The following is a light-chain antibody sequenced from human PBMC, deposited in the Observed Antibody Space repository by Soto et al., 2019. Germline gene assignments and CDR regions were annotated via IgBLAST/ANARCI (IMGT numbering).Light chain of an antibody. CDR1: TGAVTSGHY. Sequence: QAVVTQEPSLTVPPGGTVTLTCDSSTGAVTSGHYPYWFQRKPGQAPRTLIYDTANKQSWTPARFSGSLLGGKAALTLSGAQPEDEAEYYCLLSHGRVRVFGGATKLTVL. CDR3: LLSHGRVRV. CDR2: DTA. J-gene: IGLJ3*02. V-gene: IGLV7-46*01.